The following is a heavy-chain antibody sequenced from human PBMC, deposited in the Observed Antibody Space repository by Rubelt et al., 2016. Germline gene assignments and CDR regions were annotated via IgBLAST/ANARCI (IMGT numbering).Heavy chain of an antibody. Sequence: QVQLQESGPGLVKPSETLSLTCTVSGGSISSYYWSWIRQPPGKGLEWIGEINHSGSTNYNPSLKSRVTISVDTSKNHFSLKLSSVTAADTAVYYCARDSSDSGYDPIDYWGQGTLVTVSS. V-gene: IGHV4-59*12. CDR3: ARDSSDSGYDPIDY. J-gene: IGHJ4*02. D-gene: IGHD5-12*01. CDR2: INHSGST. CDR1: GGSISSYY.